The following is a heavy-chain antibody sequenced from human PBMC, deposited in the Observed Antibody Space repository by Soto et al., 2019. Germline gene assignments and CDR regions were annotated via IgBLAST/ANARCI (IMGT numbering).Heavy chain of an antibody. V-gene: IGHV3-49*04. Sequence: GESLRLSCTVSGFTIGDAAINWVRQAAGEGLEWVGFIRSNPYGGTTEYAAAVKDRFIISSDASKSSAYLQMTRLKTEATAVYYCARDQHYYASGSVDPWGQGTLVTVSS. J-gene: IGHJ5*02. D-gene: IGHD3-10*01. CDR3: ARDQHYYASGSVDP. CDR1: GFTIGDAA. CDR2: IRSNPYGGTT.